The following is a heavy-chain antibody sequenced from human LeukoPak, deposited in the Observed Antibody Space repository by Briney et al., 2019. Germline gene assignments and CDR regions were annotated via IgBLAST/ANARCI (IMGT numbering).Heavy chain of an antibody. V-gene: IGHV4-30-2*01. CDR3: ARPKSDYGDYSQWYFDL. J-gene: IGHJ2*01. D-gene: IGHD4-17*01. CDR1: GGSISSGGYS. Sequence: KPSETLSLTCAVSGGSISSGGYSWSWIRQPPGKGLEWIGYIYHSGSTYYNPSLKSRVTISVDRSKNQFSLKLSSVTAADTAVYYCARPKSDYGDYSQWYFDLWGRGTLVTVSS. CDR2: IYHSGST.